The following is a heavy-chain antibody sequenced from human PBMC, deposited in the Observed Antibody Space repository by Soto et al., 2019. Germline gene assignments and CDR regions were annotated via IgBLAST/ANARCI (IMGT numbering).Heavy chain of an antibody. CDR1: GDSVSSNSAA. Sequence: PSQTLSLTCAISGDSVSSNSAAWNWIRQSPSRGLEWLGRTYYRSKWYNDYAVSVKSRITINPDTSKNQFSLQLNSVTPEDTAVYFCAILSPPWKAGGSDSWGQGTLVTVSS. CDR3: AILSPPWKAGGSDS. CDR2: TYYRSKWYN. D-gene: IGHD2-15*01. V-gene: IGHV6-1*01. J-gene: IGHJ5*01.